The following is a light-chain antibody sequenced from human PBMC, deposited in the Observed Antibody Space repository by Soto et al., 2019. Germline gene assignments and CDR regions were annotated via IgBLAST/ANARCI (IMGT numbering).Light chain of an antibody. Sequence: QSVLTQPASVSGSPGQSITISCTGTSSDVGGYHYVCWYQQQPCKAPKLMIYEISTRPSGVSSRFSGYKSGNTASLTISWLQAEDEGDYYCSSDTSSSTIFGTGTKLTVL. J-gene: IGLJ1*01. V-gene: IGLV2-14*01. CDR3: SSDTSSSTI. CDR1: SSDVGGYHY. CDR2: EIS.